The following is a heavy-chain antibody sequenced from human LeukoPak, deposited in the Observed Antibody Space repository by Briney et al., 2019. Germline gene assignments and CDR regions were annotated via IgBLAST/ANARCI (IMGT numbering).Heavy chain of an antibody. CDR2: IHHSGSI. CDR1: GYSISSGSY. D-gene: IGHD3-22*01. J-gene: IGHJ4*02. CDR3: ARVTGYMIEDYFDY. Sequence: SETLSLTCTVSGYSISSGSYWGWIRQPPGKGLEWIGSIHHSGSIYNNPSLKSRVTISVDTSKNQFSLRLSSVTAADTAVYYCARVTGYMIEDYFDYWGQGTLVTVSS. V-gene: IGHV4-38-2*02.